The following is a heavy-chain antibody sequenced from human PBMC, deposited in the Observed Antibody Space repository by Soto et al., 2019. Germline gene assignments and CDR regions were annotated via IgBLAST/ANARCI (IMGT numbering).Heavy chain of an antibody. Sequence: QLQLQESSSELVKPSQTLSLTCAVSGGSISSGGYSWSWIQQPPGKGLEWIGYIYHSGSTYYNPSLKSRVTISVDRSKNQFSLKLSSVTAADTAVYYCARGYVVPLDYWGQGTLVTVSS. CDR3: ARGYVVPLDY. J-gene: IGHJ4*02. D-gene: IGHD2-21*01. CDR1: GGSISSGGYS. CDR2: IYHSGST. V-gene: IGHV4-30-2*01.